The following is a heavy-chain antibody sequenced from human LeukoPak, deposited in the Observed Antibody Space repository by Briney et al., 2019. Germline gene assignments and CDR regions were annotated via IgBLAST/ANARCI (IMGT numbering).Heavy chain of an antibody. Sequence: GGSLRLSCAASGFTFSNYWMHWVRQAPGKGLVWVSRINSDGINTSYADSVKGRFTISRDNAKNTLNLQMNSLRAEDTVVYYCARDGVEFYNWFDPWGQGTLVTVSS. CDR3: ARDGVEFYNWFDP. CDR2: INSDGINT. D-gene: IGHD2-21*01. J-gene: IGHJ5*02. V-gene: IGHV3-74*01. CDR1: GFTFSNYW.